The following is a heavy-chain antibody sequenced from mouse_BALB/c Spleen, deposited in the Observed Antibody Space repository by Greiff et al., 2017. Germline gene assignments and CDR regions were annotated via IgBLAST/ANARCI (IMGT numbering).Heavy chain of an antibody. D-gene: IGHD2-14*01. CDR3: ARYYGYDGDYYAMDY. J-gene: IGHJ4*01. Sequence: QVQLQQSGAELARPGASVKMSCKASGYTFTSYTMHWVKQRPGQGLEWIGYINPSSGYTNYNQKFKDKATLTADKSSSTAYMQLSSLTSEDSAVYYCARYYGYDGDYYAMDYWGQGTSVTVSS. CDR2: INPSSGYT. CDR1: GYTFTSYT. V-gene: IGHV1-4*01.